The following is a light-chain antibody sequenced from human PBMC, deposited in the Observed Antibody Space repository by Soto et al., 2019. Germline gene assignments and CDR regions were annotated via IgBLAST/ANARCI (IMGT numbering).Light chain of an antibody. Sequence: IVVTLSPSTLSLSPGQRATLSCRASQSVSSYLAWYQQKPGQAPRLLIYDASNRATGIPARFSGSGSGTDFTLTISSLQSEDFAVYYCQQYYDWPITFGQGTRLEI. CDR2: DAS. CDR3: QQYYDWPIT. J-gene: IGKJ5*01. CDR1: QSVSSY. V-gene: IGKV3-11*01.